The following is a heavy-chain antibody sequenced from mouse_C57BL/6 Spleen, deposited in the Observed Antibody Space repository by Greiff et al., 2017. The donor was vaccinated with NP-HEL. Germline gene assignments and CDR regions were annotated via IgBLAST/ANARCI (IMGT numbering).Heavy chain of an antibody. D-gene: IGHD3-2*02. CDR2: IDPENGDT. CDR1: GFNIKDDY. J-gene: IGHJ3*01. CDR3: TQGAQATGFAY. V-gene: IGHV14-4*01. Sequence: EVKLMESGAELVRPGASVKLSCTASGFNIKDDYMHWVKQRPEQGLEWIGWIDPENGDTEYASKFQGKATITADTSSNTAYLQLSSLTSEDTAVYYCTQGAQATGFAYWGQGTLVTVSA.